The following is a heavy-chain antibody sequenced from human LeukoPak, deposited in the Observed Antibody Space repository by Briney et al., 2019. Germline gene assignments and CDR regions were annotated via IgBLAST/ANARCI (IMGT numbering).Heavy chain of an antibody. CDR2: IYTSGSA. CDR1: GGSINIYY. Sequence: ETLSLTCTVSGGSINIYYWSWIRQPAGKGLEWIGRIYTSGSANYNPSLKTRVTMSVDTSKNQFSLKLSSVTAADTAVYYCARGPLTMTRGFDPWGQGTLVTVSS. J-gene: IGHJ5*02. CDR3: ARGPLTMTRGFDP. V-gene: IGHV4-4*07. D-gene: IGHD4-17*01.